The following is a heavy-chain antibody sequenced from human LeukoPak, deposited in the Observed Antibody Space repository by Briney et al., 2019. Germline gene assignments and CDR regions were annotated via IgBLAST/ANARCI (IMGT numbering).Heavy chain of an antibody. D-gene: IGHD2-15*01. V-gene: IGHV1-58*02. CDR3: AKDRPRYCSSTSCSRYCSGGSCYYNWFDP. Sequence: GASVKVSCKASGFTFTRSAMQWVRQARGQRLEWIGWIVVGSGNTNHAQKFQERVTITRDMSTSTAYMELSSLRAEDTAVYYCAKDRPRYCSSTSCSRYCSGGSCYYNWFDPWGQGTLVTVSS. J-gene: IGHJ5*02. CDR1: GFTFTRSA. CDR2: IVVGSGNT.